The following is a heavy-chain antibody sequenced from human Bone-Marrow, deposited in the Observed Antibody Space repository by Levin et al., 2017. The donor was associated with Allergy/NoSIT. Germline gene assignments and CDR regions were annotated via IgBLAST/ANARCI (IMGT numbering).Heavy chain of an antibody. Sequence: SGPTLVKPTQTLTLTCSCSGFSLATPGVGVGWIRQPPGKALEWLALIYWDGDQRYSPSLMSRLTITKDTSKNQVVLTMTDMDPVDTATYYCAYNSPFGYDFWSGYYSRWGQGTLVTVSS. CDR2: IYWDGDQ. CDR3: AYNSPFGYDFWSGYYSR. V-gene: IGHV2-5*02. D-gene: IGHD3-3*01. CDR1: GFSLATPGVG. J-gene: IGHJ4*02.